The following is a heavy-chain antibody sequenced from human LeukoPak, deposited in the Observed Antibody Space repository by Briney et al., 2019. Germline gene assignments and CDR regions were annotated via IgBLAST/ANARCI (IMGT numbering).Heavy chain of an antibody. D-gene: IGHD3-9*01. CDR1: GFTFSSYS. CDR3: ARDCRRYFDWPPCDAFDI. Sequence: PGGSLRLSCAASGFTFSSYSMNWVRQAPGKGLEWVSSINSSSSYIYYADSVKGRFTISRDNAKNSLYLQMNSLRAEDTAVYYCARDCRRYFDWPPCDAFDIWGQGTMVTVSS. V-gene: IGHV3-21*01. CDR2: INSSSSYI. J-gene: IGHJ3*02.